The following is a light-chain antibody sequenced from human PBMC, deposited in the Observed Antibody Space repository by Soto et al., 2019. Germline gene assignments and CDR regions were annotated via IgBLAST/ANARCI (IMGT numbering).Light chain of an antibody. CDR2: DVS. CDR3: SSYSSSSTPYV. Sequence: QSALTQPASVSGSPGQSITISCTGTSSDVGGYNFVSWYQQHAGKVPKLIIFDVSNRPSGVSSRFSGSKSGNTASLTISGLQAEDEADYSCSSYSSSSTPYVFGTGTKLTVL. CDR1: SSDVGGYNF. J-gene: IGLJ1*01. V-gene: IGLV2-14*01.